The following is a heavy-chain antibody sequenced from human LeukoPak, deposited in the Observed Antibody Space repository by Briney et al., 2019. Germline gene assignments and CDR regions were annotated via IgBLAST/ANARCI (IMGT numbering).Heavy chain of an antibody. CDR3: ARAEVGYNYFDY. J-gene: IGHJ4*02. CDR1: GGSISSGGYY. Sequence: SETLSLTCTVSGGSISSGGYYWSWIRQHPRKGLEWIGYIYYSGSTYYNPSLKSRVTISVDTSKNQFSLKLSSVTAADTAVYYCARAEVGYNYFDYWGQGTLVTVSS. D-gene: IGHD5-24*01. CDR2: IYYSGST. V-gene: IGHV4-31*03.